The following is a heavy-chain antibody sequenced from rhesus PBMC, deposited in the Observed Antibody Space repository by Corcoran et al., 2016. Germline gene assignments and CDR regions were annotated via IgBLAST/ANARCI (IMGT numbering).Heavy chain of an antibody. V-gene: IGHV3S11*01. CDR2: NKNKADGGTV. J-gene: IGHJ6*01. Sequence: EVQLVESGGGLVQPGGSLRLSCAASGFPFSNFWLSWVRQAPGKGLEGVGINKNKADGGTVVDAESGKGIFTSSRDDSNNTLYLQMNSRKTEDTAVYYFSRAYGWDAWGQGVVVTVSS. CDR1: GFPFSNFW. CDR3: SRAYGWDA.